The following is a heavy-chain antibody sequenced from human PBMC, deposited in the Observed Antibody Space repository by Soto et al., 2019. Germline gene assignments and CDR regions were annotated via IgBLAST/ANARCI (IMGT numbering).Heavy chain of an antibody. CDR1: GFTFSSYG. Sequence: SLRLSCAASGFTFSSYGMHWVRQAPGKGLEWVAVIWYDGSNKYYADSVKGRFTISRDNSKNSLYLQMNSLRAEDTAVYYCARDHRTATGAFDIWGQGTMVTVS. CDR3: ARDHRTATGAFDI. D-gene: IGHD4-4*01. J-gene: IGHJ3*02. V-gene: IGHV3-33*01. CDR2: IWYDGSNK.